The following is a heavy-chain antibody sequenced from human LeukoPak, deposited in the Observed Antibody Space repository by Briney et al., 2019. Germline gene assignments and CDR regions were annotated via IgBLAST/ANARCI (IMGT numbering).Heavy chain of an antibody. CDR3: ARQDRGYSYGPNWFDP. D-gene: IGHD5-18*01. Sequence: HGASVKVSCKASGYTFTSYDINWVRQATGQGLEWMGWMNPNSGNTGYAQKFQGRVTMTRNTSISTAYMELSSLRSEDTAVYYRARQDRGYSYGPNWFDPWGQGTLVTVSS. V-gene: IGHV1-8*01. CDR1: GYTFTSYD. CDR2: MNPNSGNT. J-gene: IGHJ5*02.